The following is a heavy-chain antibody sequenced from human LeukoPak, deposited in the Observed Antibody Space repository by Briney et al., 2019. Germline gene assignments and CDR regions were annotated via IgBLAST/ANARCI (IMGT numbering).Heavy chain of an antibody. CDR3: AKGNNSLSYNFDY. V-gene: IGHV3-43*02. J-gene: IGHJ4*02. Sequence: GGSLRLSCAASGFNFRDFSMHWVRQVPGQGLEWVSLVSGDGETTHYADSLKGRFTISRDNNKNSVFLHMNSLRIEDTAFYYCAKGNNSLSYNFDYWGQGALVTVSS. D-gene: IGHD2/OR15-2a*01. CDR1: GFNFRDFS. CDR2: VSGDGETT.